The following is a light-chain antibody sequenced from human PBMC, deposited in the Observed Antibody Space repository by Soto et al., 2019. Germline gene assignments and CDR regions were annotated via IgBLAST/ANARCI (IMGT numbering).Light chain of an antibody. V-gene: IGLV2-23*01. J-gene: IGLJ3*02. CDR1: NSDVGGYNL. CDR2: EAT. CDR3: CSYAGSSWV. Sequence: QCALTQPASVSGSPGQSISFSCTGTNSDVGGYNLVSWYQHHPGKAPKLIIYEATKRPSGISDRFSGSKSGNTASLTISGLQAEDEADYHCCSYAGSSWVFGGGTKVTVL.